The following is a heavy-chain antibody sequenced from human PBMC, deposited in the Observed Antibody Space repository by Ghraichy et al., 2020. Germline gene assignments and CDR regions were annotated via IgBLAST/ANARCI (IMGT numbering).Heavy chain of an antibody. CDR2: INPKSGGT. CDR1: GYTFTDYY. D-gene: IGHD6-13*01. Sequence: ASVKVSFKASGYTFTDYYMHWVRQAPGQGLEWMGWINPKSGGTDYVQKFQGRVTMTRDTSISTAYMELNRLTSDDTAVYYCVRNHPPYSRADWSWWFDPWGQGTLVTISS. V-gene: IGHV1-2*02. CDR3: VRNHPPYSRADWSWWFDP. J-gene: IGHJ5*02.